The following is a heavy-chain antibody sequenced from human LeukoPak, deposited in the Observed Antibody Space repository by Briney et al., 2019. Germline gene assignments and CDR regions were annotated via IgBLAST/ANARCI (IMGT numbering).Heavy chain of an antibody. V-gene: IGHV1-18*01. Sequence: ASVKVSCKASGYTFTSYGISWVRQAPGQGLEWMGWISAYNGNTNYAQKLQGRVTMTTDTSTSTAYMELSRLRSDDTAVYYCARCANVVVTALLRYWGQGTLVTVSS. J-gene: IGHJ4*02. CDR1: GYTFTSYG. D-gene: IGHD2-21*02. CDR3: ARCANVVVTALLRY. CDR2: ISAYNGNT.